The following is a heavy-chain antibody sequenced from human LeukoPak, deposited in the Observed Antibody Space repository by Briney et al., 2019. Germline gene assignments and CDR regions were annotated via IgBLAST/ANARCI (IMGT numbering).Heavy chain of an antibody. CDR2: IYQSGST. D-gene: IGHD3-10*01. CDR1: GYSIRSGYH. V-gene: IGHV4-38-2*02. CDR3: AREANYYGSGTYFEGTFDY. Sequence: SETLSLTCTVSGYSIRSGYHWSWIRQTPGKGLEWLGSIYQSGSTYDNPSLKSRVTLSVDTSRNQFSLEMTSVTAADTAVYYCAREANYYGSGTYFEGTFDYWGQGTLVTVSS. J-gene: IGHJ4*02.